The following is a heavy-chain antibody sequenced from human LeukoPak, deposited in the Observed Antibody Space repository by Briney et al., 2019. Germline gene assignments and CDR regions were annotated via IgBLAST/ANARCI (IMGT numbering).Heavy chain of an antibody. CDR2: IYPGDSDT. CDR3: ARSSSHYDSSGYYRIIDY. CDR1: GYRFTSYW. J-gene: IGHJ4*02. D-gene: IGHD3-22*01. Sequence: GESLKISCKGSGYRFTSYWIGWVRQMPGKGLEWMGIIYPGDSDTRYSPSFQGQVTISADKSISTAYLQWSSLKASDTAMYYCARSSSHYDSSGYYRIIDYWGQGTLVTVSS. V-gene: IGHV5-51*01.